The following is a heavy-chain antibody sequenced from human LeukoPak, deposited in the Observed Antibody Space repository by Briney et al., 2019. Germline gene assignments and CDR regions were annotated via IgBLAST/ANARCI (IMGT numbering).Heavy chain of an antibody. CDR3: ARDKSANYYYYAMDV. D-gene: IGHD6-13*01. J-gene: IGHJ6*02. V-gene: IGHV3-66*01. Sequence: PGGSLRLSCAAFGFTVSSNYMSWVRQAPGKGLEWVSVIYIGGSTYYADSVKGRFTISRDISKNTLYLQMNSLRAEDTAVYYCARDKSANYYYYAMDVWGQGTTVTVSS. CDR2: IYIGGST. CDR1: GFTVSSNY.